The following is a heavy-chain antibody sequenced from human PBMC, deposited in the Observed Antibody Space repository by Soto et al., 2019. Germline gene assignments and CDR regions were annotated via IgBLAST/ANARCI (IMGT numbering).Heavy chain of an antibody. CDR3: ARAQQQLESYYYYGMDV. Sequence: EVRLVESGGGLVKPGGSLRLSCAASGFTFSSYSMNWVRQAPGKGLEWVSSISSSSSYIYYADSVKGRFTISRDNAKNSLYLQMNSLRAEDTAVYYCARAQQQLESYYYYGMDVWGQGTTVTVSS. CDR1: GFTFSSYS. D-gene: IGHD6-13*01. CDR2: ISSSSSYI. J-gene: IGHJ6*02. V-gene: IGHV3-21*01.